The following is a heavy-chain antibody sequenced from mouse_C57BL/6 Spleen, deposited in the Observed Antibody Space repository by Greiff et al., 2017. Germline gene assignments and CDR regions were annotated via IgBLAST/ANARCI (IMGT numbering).Heavy chain of an antibody. J-gene: IGHJ4*01. V-gene: IGHV1-52*01. D-gene: IGHD2-3*01. CDR2: IDPSDSET. CDR3: AREGIDDCAMDY. Sequence: QVQLQQPGAELVRPGSSVTLSCKASGYTFTSYWMHWVKQKPIQGLEWIGNIDPSDSETHYNQKFKDKATMTVDKSSSTAYMQLSSLTSEDSAVYYWAREGIDDCAMDYWGQGTSVTVSS. CDR1: GYTFTSYW.